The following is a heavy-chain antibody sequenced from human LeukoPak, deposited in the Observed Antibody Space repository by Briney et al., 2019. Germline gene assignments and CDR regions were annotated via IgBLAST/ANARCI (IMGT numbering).Heavy chain of an antibody. V-gene: IGHV1-18*01. CDR1: GYTFTSYG. CDR2: ISAYNGNT. CDR3: ARDGDSDSAGY. J-gene: IGHJ4*02. D-gene: IGHD2-21*02. Sequence: ASVKLSCKASGYTFTSYGISWVRQAPGQGLEWMGWISAYNGNTNYAQNLQGRVTMTTDTSTSTAYMEMRSLRSDDTAVYYCARDGDSDSAGYWGQGTLVTVSS.